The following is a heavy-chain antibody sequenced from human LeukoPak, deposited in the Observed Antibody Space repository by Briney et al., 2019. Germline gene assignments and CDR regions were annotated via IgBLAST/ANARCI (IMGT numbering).Heavy chain of an antibody. Sequence: SETLSLTCAVSGYSISSGYYWGWIRQPPGKGLEWIGSIYHSGITYQNPSLKSRVTISVDTSKNQFSLKLSSVTAADTAFYYCARDGYCSGGSCYPFDYWGQGALVTVSS. J-gene: IGHJ4*02. CDR1: GYSISSGYY. V-gene: IGHV4-38-2*02. D-gene: IGHD2-15*01. CDR3: ARDGYCSGGSCYPFDY. CDR2: IYHSGIT.